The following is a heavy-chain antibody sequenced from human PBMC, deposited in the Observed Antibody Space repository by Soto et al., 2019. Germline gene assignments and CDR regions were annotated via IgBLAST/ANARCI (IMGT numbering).Heavy chain of an antibody. CDR3: ARALYFDWLLWGGVHAFDI. CDR1: GYTFTSYA. D-gene: IGHD3-9*01. V-gene: IGHV1-3*01. CDR2: INAGNGNT. J-gene: IGHJ3*02. Sequence: ASVKVSCKASGYTFTSYAMHWVRQAPGQRLEWMGWINAGNGNTKYSQKFQGRVTSTRDTSASTAYMELSSLRSEDTAVYYCARALYFDWLLWGGVHAFDIWGQGTMVTVSS.